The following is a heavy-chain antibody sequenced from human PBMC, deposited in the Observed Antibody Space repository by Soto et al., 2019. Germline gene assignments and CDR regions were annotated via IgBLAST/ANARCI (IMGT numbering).Heavy chain of an antibody. CDR3: ARDGRLSDCSSTRCHGQIDY. J-gene: IGHJ4*02. D-gene: IGHD2-2*01. CDR2: INPSGGST. CDR1: GYTFTSYC. V-gene: IGHV1-46*03. Sequence: ASVKVSCKASGYTFTSYCMHWVRQAPGQGLEWMGIINPSGGSTSYAQKFQGRVTMTRDTSTSTVYMELSSLRSEDTAVYYCARDGRLSDCSSTRCHGQIDYWGQGTLVTVSS.